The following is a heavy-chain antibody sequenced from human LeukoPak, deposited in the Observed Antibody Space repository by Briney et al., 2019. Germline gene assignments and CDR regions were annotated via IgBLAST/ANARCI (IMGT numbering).Heavy chain of an antibody. J-gene: IGHJ6*02. V-gene: IGHV3-30*18. CDR1: GFTFSNYD. Sequence: PGRPLRLSCAASGFTFSNYDIHWVRQAPGKGLEWVALISSDRSNKYYSDSVKGRFTISSDNSKNTLYLQMNSLRPEDTAVYYCAKCCPMDVWGQGTTVTVSS. CDR2: ISSDRSNK. CDR3: AKCCPMDV. D-gene: IGHD4/OR15-4a*01.